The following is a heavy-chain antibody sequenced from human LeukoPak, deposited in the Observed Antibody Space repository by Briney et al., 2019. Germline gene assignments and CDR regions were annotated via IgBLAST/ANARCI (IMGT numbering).Heavy chain of an antibody. Sequence: QTGGSLRLSCAASGFTFSTYWMSWVRQAPGKGLEWVANINQDGSEKYYVDSVKGRFTISRDNAKTSLYLQMNSLRAEDTAVHYCARPINPWSSDCLGDWGQGTLVTVSS. CDR1: GFTFSTYW. CDR2: INQDGSEK. V-gene: IGHV3-7*01. J-gene: IGHJ4*02. D-gene: IGHD6-19*01. CDR3: ARPINPWSSDCLGD.